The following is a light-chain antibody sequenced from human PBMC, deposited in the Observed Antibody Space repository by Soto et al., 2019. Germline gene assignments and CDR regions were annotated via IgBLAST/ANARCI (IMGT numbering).Light chain of an antibody. CDR3: RSYTSSRAYV. J-gene: IGLJ1*01. CDR1: SSDVGGYNY. Sequence: QSVLTQPASVSGSPGQSITISCTGTSSDVGGYNYVSWYQQQSGKAPKLMIHEVSNRPSGVSNRFSGSKSGNTASLTISGLQAEDEADYYCRSYTSSRAYVFGRGTKVTVL. CDR2: EVS. V-gene: IGLV2-14*01.